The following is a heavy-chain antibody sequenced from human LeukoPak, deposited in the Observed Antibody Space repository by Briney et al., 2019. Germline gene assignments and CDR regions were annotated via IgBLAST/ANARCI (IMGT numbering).Heavy chain of an antibody. D-gene: IGHD3-10*01. J-gene: IGHJ3*02. CDR1: CYTFTNYG. CDR3: ARRSHFTMVRGDDAFDI. Sequence: ASVKVSCKASCYTFTNYGISWMRQAPGQGLEWMGWISGYNANTNYAQNLQGRVTMTTDTSTSTAYMELRSLRSDDTAVYYCARRSHFTMVRGDDAFDIWGQGTMVTVSS. CDR2: ISGYNANT. V-gene: IGHV1-18*01.